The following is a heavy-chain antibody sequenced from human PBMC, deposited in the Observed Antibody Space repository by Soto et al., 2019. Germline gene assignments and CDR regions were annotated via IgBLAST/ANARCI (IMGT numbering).Heavy chain of an antibody. CDR2: INPNSGGT. CDR1: GYTFTGYY. V-gene: IGHV1-2*04. CDR3: ATSPAAGTLRYYYYGMDV. D-gene: IGHD6-13*01. J-gene: IGHJ6*02. Sequence: ASVKVSCKASGYTFTGYYMHWVRQAPGQGLEWMGWINPNSGGTNYAQKFQGWVTMTRDTSISTAYMELSRLRSDDTAVYYCATSPAAGTLRYYYYGMDVWGQGTTVTVSS.